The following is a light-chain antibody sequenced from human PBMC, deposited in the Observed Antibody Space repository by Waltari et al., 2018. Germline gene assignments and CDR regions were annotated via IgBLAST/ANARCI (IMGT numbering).Light chain of an antibody. Sequence: EIVLTQSPGTLSLPPGERTTIPCRASQSVSSSYLAWYQQKPGQAPRLLIYGASSRATGIPDRFSGSVSGTDFTLTISRLEPEDFAVYYCQQYGSSAYTFGQGTKLEIK. V-gene: IGKV3-20*01. CDR1: QSVSSSY. CDR2: GAS. J-gene: IGKJ2*01. CDR3: QQYGSSAYT.